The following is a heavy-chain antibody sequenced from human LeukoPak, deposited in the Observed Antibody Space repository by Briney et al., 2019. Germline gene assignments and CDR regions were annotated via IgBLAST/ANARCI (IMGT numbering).Heavy chain of an antibody. Sequence: SETLSLTCAVYGGSLSVYYWSWIRQTPGKGLEWIGEINHSGSTNYNPSLKSRVTISVDTSKSQFSLKLSSVTAADTAVYYCARGGTAAIFSFYYYGMDVWGQGTTVTVSS. CDR2: INHSGST. J-gene: IGHJ6*02. CDR1: GGSLSVYY. D-gene: IGHD2-2*01. CDR3: ARGGTAAIFSFYYYGMDV. V-gene: IGHV4-34*01.